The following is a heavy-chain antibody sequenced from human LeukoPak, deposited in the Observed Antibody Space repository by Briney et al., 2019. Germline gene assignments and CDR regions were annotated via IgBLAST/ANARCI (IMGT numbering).Heavy chain of an antibody. V-gene: IGHV4-34*01. CDR3: ARGPPTDYYVSSGFYYVFDY. CDR1: GGSFSGYY. J-gene: IGHJ4*02. Sequence: KSSETLSLTCAVYGGSFSGYYWSWIRQPPGKGLEWIGEINHSGSTNYNPSLKSRVTISVDTSKNQFSLKLSSVTAADTAVYFCARGPPTDYYVSSGFYYVFDYWGQGTLVTVSS. CDR2: INHSGST. D-gene: IGHD3-22*01.